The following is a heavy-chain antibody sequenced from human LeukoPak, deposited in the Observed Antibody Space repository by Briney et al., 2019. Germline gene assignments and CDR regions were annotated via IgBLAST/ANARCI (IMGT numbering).Heavy chain of an antibody. CDR2: IYYSGST. D-gene: IGHD3-10*01. CDR3: ARQQLYYYGSGTTRYFDL. Sequence: SETLSLTCTVSGGSISSSSYYWGWIRQPPGQGLEWIGSIYYSGSTYYNPSLKSRVTISVDTFKNQFSLKLSSVTAADTAVYYCARQQLYYYGSGTTRYFDLWGRGTLVTVSS. CDR1: GGSISSSSYY. J-gene: IGHJ2*01. V-gene: IGHV4-39*01.